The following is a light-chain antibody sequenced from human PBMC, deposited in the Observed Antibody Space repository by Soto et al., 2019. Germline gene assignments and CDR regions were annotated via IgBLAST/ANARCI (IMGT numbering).Light chain of an antibody. J-gene: IGKJ1*01. CDR2: GVS. CDR3: QQYGSSHWT. CDR1: QSVTSSK. V-gene: IGKV3-20*01. Sequence: EIVLTQSPGTLSLSPGGSATLSCRASQSVTSSKLAWYQQKPGQAPRLLIYGVSSRATGIPDRFSGSGSGTDFTLTISRLEPEDVAVYYCQQYGSSHWTFGQGTKVEIK.